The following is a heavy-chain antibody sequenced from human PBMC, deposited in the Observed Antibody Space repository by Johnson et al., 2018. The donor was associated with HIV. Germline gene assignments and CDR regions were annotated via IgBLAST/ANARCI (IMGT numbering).Heavy chain of an antibody. V-gene: IGHV3-30*02. CDR3: ARATYYYDTSGYLTRPRAFDV. J-gene: IGHJ3*01. CDR2: IRYDGSNK. Sequence: HVQLVESGGGVVQPGGSLRLSCAASGFTFSSYGMHWVRRAPGKGLEWVAFIRYDGSNKYYADSVKGRFTISRDNSKNTLYLQMNSLRADDTALYYCARATYYYDTSGYLTRPRAFDVWGQGTMVTVSS. D-gene: IGHD3-22*01. CDR1: GFTFSSYG.